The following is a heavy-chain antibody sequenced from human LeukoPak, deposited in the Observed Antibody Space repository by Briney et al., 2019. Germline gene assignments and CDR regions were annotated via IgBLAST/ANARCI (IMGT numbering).Heavy chain of an antibody. J-gene: IGHJ6*03. CDR2: INTDGSST. CDR3: AKDSREGAYYYYYMDV. V-gene: IGHV3-74*01. CDR1: GFTFSSYW. D-gene: IGHD3-10*01. Sequence: GGSLRLSCAASGFTFSSYWMHWVRQAPGKGLVWVSRINTDGSSTSYADSVKGRFTISRDNAKNTLYLQMNSLRAEDTAVYYCAKDSREGAYYYYYMDVWGKGTTVTVSS.